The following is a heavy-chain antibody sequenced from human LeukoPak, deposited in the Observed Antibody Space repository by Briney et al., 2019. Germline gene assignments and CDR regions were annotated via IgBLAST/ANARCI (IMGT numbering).Heavy chain of an antibody. CDR3: AREDGDWGFDY. CDR1: GFTFSSYG. Sequence: GGSLRLSCAASGFTFSSYGMNWVRQAPGKGLEWVSYISNSGSPIYYAVSVKGRFTISRDNAKNSLYLQMNSLRAEDTAVYYCAREDGDWGFDYWGQGTLVTVSS. V-gene: IGHV3-48*03. J-gene: IGHJ4*02. D-gene: IGHD4-17*01. CDR2: ISNSGSPI.